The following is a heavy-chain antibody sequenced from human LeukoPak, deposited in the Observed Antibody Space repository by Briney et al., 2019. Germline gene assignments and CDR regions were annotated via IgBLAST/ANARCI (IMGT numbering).Heavy chain of an antibody. CDR3: ATDYDSSGYPTGGFDY. Sequence: PGGSLRLSCAASGFTFSGYSMNWVRQAPGKGLEWVSSISSRSSYISYADSVKGRFTISRDNAKNSLYLQMNSLRAEDTAVYYCATDYDSSGYPTGGFDYWGQGTLVTVSS. CDR1: GFTFSGYS. V-gene: IGHV3-21*01. J-gene: IGHJ4*02. D-gene: IGHD3-22*01. CDR2: ISSRSSYI.